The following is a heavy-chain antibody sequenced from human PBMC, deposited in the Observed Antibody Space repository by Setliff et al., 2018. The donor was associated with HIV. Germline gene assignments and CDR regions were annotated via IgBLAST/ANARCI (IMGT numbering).Heavy chain of an antibody. D-gene: IGHD2-21*02. CDR1: GYTFTIYW. CDR3: ATSDCGGNSGHFHH. V-gene: IGHV5-51*01. CDR2: IYPGDSDT. Sequence: PGESLKISCKGSGYTFTIYWIVWVRQMPGKGLEWMGIIYPGDSDTRYSPSFQGQVTISADKSISTAYLYLSSLKASDTAIYYCATSDCGGNSGHFHHWGQGTLVTSPQ. J-gene: IGHJ1*01.